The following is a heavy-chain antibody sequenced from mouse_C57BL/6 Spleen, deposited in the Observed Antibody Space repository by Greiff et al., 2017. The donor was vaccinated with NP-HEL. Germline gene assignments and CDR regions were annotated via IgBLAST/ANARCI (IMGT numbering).Heavy chain of an antibody. CDR2: INPGSGGT. V-gene: IGHV1-54*01. J-gene: IGHJ4*01. CDR3: ARGVRQVSAMDD. CDR1: GYAFTNYF. Sequence: VQRVESGAELVRPGTSVKVSCKASGYAFTNYFIEWVKQRPGQGLEWIGVINPGSGGTNYNEKFKGTATLTADKSSSTAYMQLSSLTSEDSAVYFCARGVRQVSAMDDWGPGTSVTVSS. D-gene: IGHD3-2*02.